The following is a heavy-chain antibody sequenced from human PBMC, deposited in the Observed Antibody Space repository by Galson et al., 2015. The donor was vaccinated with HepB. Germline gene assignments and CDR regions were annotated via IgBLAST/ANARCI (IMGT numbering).Heavy chain of an antibody. CDR2: IYYSGST. CDR3: ARQGNCSGGSCSRRSNWFDP. Sequence: ETLSLTCTVSGGSISSSSYYWGWIRQPPGKGLEWIGSIYYSGSTYYNPSLKSRVTISVDTSKNQFSLKLSSVTAADTAVYYCARQGNCSGGSCSRRSNWFDPWGQGTLVTVSS. V-gene: IGHV4-39*01. J-gene: IGHJ5*02. CDR1: GGSISSSSYY. D-gene: IGHD2-15*01.